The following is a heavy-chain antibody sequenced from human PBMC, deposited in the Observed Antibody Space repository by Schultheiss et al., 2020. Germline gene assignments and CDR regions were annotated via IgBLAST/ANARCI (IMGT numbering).Heavy chain of an antibody. D-gene: IGHD6-19*01. CDR3: AKARAYTSDLDV. Sequence: GGSLRLSCAASGFTFSSYWMHWVRQAPGKGLVWVSAISGSGGSTYYADSVKGRFTISRDNSKNTLYLQMNSLRAEDTAVYYCAKARAYTSDLDVWGQGTTVTVSS. V-gene: IGHV3-23*01. CDR1: GFTFSSYW. CDR2: ISGSGGST. J-gene: IGHJ6*02.